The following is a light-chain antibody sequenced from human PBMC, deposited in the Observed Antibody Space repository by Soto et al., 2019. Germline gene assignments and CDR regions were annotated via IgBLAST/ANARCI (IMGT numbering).Light chain of an antibody. CDR3: NSYTSSSTFV. CDR2: DVS. CDR1: SSDVGGYNY. Sequence: QSVLTQPASVSGSPGQSITISCAGTSSDVGGYNYVSWYQHHPGKAPKLMIYDVSNRPAGVSNRFSGSKSGNTASLTISGLQAEDEADYYCNSYTSSSTFVLGTGTKLTVL. J-gene: IGLJ1*01. V-gene: IGLV2-14*03.